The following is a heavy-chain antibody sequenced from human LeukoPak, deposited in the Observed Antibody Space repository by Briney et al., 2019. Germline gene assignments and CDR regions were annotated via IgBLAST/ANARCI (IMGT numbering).Heavy chain of an antibody. CDR3: AKGPMVRGVIPGTDY. CDR2: ISGNGGST. V-gene: IGHV3-23*01. CDR1: GFTFSSYA. J-gene: IGHJ4*02. D-gene: IGHD3-10*01. Sequence: GGSLRLSCAASGFTFSSYAMSWVRQAPGKGLEWVSVISGNGGSTYYADSAQGRFTISRDNSKNTLYLQVNSLRAEDTAVYYCAKGPMVRGVIPGTDYWGQETLVTVSS.